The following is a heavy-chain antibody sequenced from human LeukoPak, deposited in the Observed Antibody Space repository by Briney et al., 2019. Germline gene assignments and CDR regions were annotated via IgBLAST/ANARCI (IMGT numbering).Heavy chain of an antibody. D-gene: IGHD1-1*01. V-gene: IGHV3-9*01. Sequence: PGGSLRLSCAASGFTFSSHWMHWVRQAPGKGLEWVSGISWNSGSIGYADSVKGRFTISRDNAKNSLYLQMNSLRAEDTALYYCVNCPGGVRNDWCDPGGQGTLVTVSS. CDR1: GFTFSSHW. CDR2: ISWNSGSI. CDR3: VNCPGGVRNDWCDP. J-gene: IGHJ5*02.